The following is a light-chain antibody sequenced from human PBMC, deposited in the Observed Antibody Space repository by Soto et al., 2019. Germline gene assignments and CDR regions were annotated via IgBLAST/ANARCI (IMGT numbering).Light chain of an antibody. CDR1: SSNIGAGYD. V-gene: IGLV2-14*01. CDR3: SSYTSSSTV. CDR2: DVS. J-gene: IGLJ1*01. Sequence: QSVLTQPPSVSGAPGQRVTISCTGSSSNIGAGYDVSWYQQHPGEAPKLMIYDVSNRPSGVSNRFSGSKSGNTASLTISGLQAEDEADYYCSSYTSSSTVFGTGTRSPS.